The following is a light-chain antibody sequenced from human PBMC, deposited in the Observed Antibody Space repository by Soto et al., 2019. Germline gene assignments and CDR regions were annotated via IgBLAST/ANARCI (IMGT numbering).Light chain of an antibody. CDR3: MQSTQLPPT. CDR2: EVS. V-gene: IGKV2D-29*02. J-gene: IGKJ5*01. Sequence: DFVMTQTPLSLSVAPGQPAAISCKSSQSLLHITGETFLFWYLQKPGQSPQLLIYEVSTRVSGVPDRFSGSGSGTDFTLEISRVETDDVGIYYCMQSTQLPPTFAQGTRLEIK. CDR1: QSLLHITGETF.